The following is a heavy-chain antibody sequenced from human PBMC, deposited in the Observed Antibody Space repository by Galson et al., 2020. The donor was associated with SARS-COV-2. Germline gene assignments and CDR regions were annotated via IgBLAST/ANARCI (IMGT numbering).Heavy chain of an antibody. J-gene: IGHJ6*02. Sequence: GGSLRLSCAASGFTFSAYWMTWVRQAPGEGLEWVANIKKDGSEKYYGDSVKGRFSISRDNARNSLYLQMDSLRAEDTAIYYCAREERFQEWLLYGPATWRYNGMDVWGQGATVTVSS. CDR2: IKKDGSEK. CDR3: AREERFQEWLLYGPATWRYNGMDV. D-gene: IGHD3-3*01. V-gene: IGHV3-7*01. CDR1: GFTFSAYW.